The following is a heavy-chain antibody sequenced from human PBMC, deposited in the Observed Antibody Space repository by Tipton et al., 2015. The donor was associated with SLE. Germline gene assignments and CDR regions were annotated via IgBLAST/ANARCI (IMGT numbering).Heavy chain of an antibody. Sequence: TLSLTCTVSGGSISTNYWTWIRQPPGKGLEWIGYIYYSGSTNYNPSLKSRVTISVDTSKNQFSLKLSSVTAADTAVYYCARANYYGSGRQDYWGQGTLVTVSS. CDR1: GGSISTNY. D-gene: IGHD3-10*01. CDR3: ARANYYGSGRQDY. CDR2: IYYSGST. J-gene: IGHJ4*02. V-gene: IGHV4-59*12.